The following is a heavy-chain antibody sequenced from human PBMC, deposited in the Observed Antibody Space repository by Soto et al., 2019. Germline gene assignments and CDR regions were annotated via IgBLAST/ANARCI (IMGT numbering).Heavy chain of an antibody. J-gene: IGHJ5*02. Sequence: SVKVSCKASGGTFRSYTISWVRQAPGQGLEWMGRIIPILGIANYAQKFQGRVTITADKSTSTAYMELSSLRSEDTAVYYCARVAIKVGWFDPWGQGTLVTVS. D-gene: IGHD2-2*01. CDR1: GGTFRSYT. CDR2: IIPILGIA. V-gene: IGHV1-69*02. CDR3: ARVAIKVGWFDP.